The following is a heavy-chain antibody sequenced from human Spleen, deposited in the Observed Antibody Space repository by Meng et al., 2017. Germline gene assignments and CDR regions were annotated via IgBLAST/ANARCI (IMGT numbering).Heavy chain of an antibody. CDR1: GFIVSSDY. J-gene: IGHJ5*02. CDR2: TYSGCST. D-gene: IGHD6-13*01. Sequence: GESLKIFCAVSGFIVSSDYVRWVRQAPGRGLEWVSVTYSGCSTDYADSVTGRFTVSRDNSKNMLYLKMNSLRAEDTAVYYCAAQYSSSGKTSWGQGTLVTVSS. CDR3: AAQYSSSGKTS. V-gene: IGHV3-53*01.